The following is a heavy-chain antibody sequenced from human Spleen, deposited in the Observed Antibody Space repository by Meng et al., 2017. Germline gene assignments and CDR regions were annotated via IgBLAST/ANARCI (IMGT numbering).Heavy chain of an antibody. CDR2: HYHRGST. V-gene: IGHV4-30-2*05. CDR3: LRGSGCTV. D-gene: IGHD4-17*01. CDR1: GGSISSDHYS. Sequence: QPQLQESGSGLVKPSETLSLTCAVSGGSISSDHYSWSWIRQPPGKGLEWIGVHYHRGSTNYNPSLKSRVTISVDTSKNQFSLKLSSVTAADTAVYHCLRGSGCTVWGQGTLVTVSS. J-gene: IGHJ1*01.